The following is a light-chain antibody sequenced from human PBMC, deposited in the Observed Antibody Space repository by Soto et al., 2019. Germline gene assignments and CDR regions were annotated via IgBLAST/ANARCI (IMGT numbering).Light chain of an antibody. J-gene: IGLJ1*01. V-gene: IGLV2-14*01. CDR3: SSYTSSSTYV. Sequence: QSVLTQPASVSGSPGQSITISCTGTSSDVGGHNYVSWYQQHPGKAPKLMIYDVSNRHSGVSNRFSGSKSGNTASLTISGLQAEDEADYYCSSYTSSSTYVFGTGTKVTVL. CDR2: DVS. CDR1: SSDVGGHNY.